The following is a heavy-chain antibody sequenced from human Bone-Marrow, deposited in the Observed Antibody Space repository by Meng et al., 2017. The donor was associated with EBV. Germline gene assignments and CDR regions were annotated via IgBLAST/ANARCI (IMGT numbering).Heavy chain of an antibody. D-gene: IGHD3-10*01. CDR3: VRFSNYVLDH. V-gene: IGHV1-18*01. CDR2: IHGYSANT. J-gene: IGHJ4*02. CDR1: CYAFSGFT. Sequence: VQLVQSGGGGQKPGAYVRGYCKTSCYAFSGFTLNWVRQVPGQGFEWVGWIHGYSANTHYAQKFHGRVNMSTDTSTDTNYMELKNLRPDDTAIYYCVRFSNYVLDHWGQGTLVTVSS.